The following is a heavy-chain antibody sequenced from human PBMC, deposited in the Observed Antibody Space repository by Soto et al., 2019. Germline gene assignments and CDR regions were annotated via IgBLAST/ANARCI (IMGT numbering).Heavy chain of an antibody. J-gene: IGHJ6*02. CDR1: GGSISSGDYY. V-gene: IGHV4-30-4*01. D-gene: IGHD4-17*01. CDR2: IYYSGST. Sequence: QVQLQESGPGLVKPSQTLSLTCTVSGGSISSGDYYWSWIRQPPGKVLEWIGYIYYSGSTYYNPSLKRRVTISVDTSKNQFSLKLSSVTAADTAVYYCARVGTVTGYYYYGMDVWGQGTTVTVSS. CDR3: ARVGTVTGYYYYGMDV.